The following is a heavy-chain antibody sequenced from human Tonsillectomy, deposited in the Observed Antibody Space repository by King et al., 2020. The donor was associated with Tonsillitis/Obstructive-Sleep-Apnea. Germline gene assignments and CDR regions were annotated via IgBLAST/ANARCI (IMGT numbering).Heavy chain of an antibody. D-gene: IGHD3-3*01. V-gene: IGHV3-48*02. CDR2: ISSSSSTI. J-gene: IGHJ4*02. CDR3: AGVPYDFWTDFDY. Sequence: VQLVESGGGLVQPGGSLRLSCAASGFTFSSYSMNWVRQAPGKGLEWVSYISSSSSTIYYADSVKGLFTISRDNAKNSLYLQMNSLRDEDTAVYYCAGVPYDFWTDFDYWGQGTLVTVSS. CDR1: GFTFSSYS.